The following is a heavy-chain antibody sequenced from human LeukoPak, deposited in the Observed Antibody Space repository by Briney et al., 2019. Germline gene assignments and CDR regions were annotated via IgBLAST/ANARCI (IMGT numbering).Heavy chain of an antibody. Sequence: GGSLRLSCAASGFTFDDYAMHWVRQAPGKGLEWVSGISWNSGSIGYADSVKGRFTISRDNAKNSLYLQMNSLRAEDTAVYYCAREGSHGVAFDIWGQGTMVTVSS. J-gene: IGHJ3*02. CDR3: AREGSHGVAFDI. CDR2: ISWNSGSI. D-gene: IGHD3-16*01. V-gene: IGHV3-9*01. CDR1: GFTFDDYA.